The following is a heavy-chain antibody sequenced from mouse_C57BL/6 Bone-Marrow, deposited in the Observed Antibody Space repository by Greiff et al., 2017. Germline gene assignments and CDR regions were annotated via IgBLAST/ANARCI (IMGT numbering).Heavy chain of an antibody. V-gene: IGHV5-6*01. CDR1: GFTFSSYG. Sequence: EVKLMESGGDLVKPGGSLKLSCAASGFTFSSYGMSWVRQTPDKRLEWVATISSGGSYTYYPDSVKGRFTISRDNAKKTLYLQMSSLKSEDTAMYYCARQGYYGPDNRGQGTTLTVSS. CDR3: ARQGYYGPDN. D-gene: IGHD1-2*01. CDR2: ISSGGSYT. J-gene: IGHJ2*01.